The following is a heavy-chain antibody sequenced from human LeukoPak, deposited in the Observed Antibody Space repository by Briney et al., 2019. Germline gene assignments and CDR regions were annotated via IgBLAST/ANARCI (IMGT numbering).Heavy chain of an antibody. CDR1: GYTLTELY. CDR3: ATPSGSHDAFDI. Sequence: ASVKVSCKVSGYTLTELYMHWVRQAPGKGLEWMGGFDPEDGETIYAQKFQCRVSMTKDKATDTAYMELSSLRSEDTAVYYCATPSGSHDAFDIWGQGTMVTVSS. D-gene: IGHD3-10*01. V-gene: IGHV1-24*01. J-gene: IGHJ3*02. CDR2: FDPEDGET.